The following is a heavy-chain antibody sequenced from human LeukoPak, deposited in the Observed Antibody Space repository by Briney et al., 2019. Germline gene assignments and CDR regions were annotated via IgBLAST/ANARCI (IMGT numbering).Heavy chain of an antibody. Sequence: GGSLRLSCAASGFIFSSYPMHWVRQAPGLGLQWVAVISHDGSNKFYEDSVKGRFTISRDNAKNSLYLQMNSLRAEDMALYYCAKDSGDTNYFDYWGQGTLVTVSS. CDR2: ISHDGSNK. D-gene: IGHD3-10*01. CDR3: AKDSGDTNYFDY. CDR1: GFIFSSYP. J-gene: IGHJ4*02. V-gene: IGHV3-30*01.